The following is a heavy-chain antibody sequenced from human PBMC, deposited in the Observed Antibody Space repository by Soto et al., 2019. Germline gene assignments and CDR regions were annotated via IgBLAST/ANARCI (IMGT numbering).Heavy chain of an antibody. CDR1: GFIFSSYW. J-gene: IGHJ4*02. D-gene: IGHD3-3*01. CDR2: INSDGSIT. V-gene: IGHV3-74*01. Sequence: PGGSLRLSCAASGFIFSSYWMHWIRQAPGKGLVWVSRINSDGSITTYADSVKGRFTISRDNAKNTLSLQMNSLRAEDTAVYYCARTDFGGDYWGQGTLVTVSS. CDR3: ARTDFGGDY.